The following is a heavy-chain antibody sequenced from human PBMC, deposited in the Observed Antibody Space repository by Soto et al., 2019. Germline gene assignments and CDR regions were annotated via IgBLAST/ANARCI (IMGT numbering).Heavy chain of an antibody. D-gene: IGHD3-22*01. CDR2: IYYSGST. CDR1: GGSVSSGSYY. J-gene: IGHJ4*02. CDR3: ARVGDYYDSSGIVDY. Sequence: QVQLQESGPGLVKPSETLSLTCTVSGGSVSSGSYYWSWIRQPPGKGLEWIGYIYYSGSTNYNPSLKSRVTISVGTSKNQFSLKLSSVTAADTAVYYCARVGDYYDSSGIVDYWGQGTLVTVSS. V-gene: IGHV4-61*01.